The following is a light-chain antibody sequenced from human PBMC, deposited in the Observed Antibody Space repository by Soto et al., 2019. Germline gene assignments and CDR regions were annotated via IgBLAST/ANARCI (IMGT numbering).Light chain of an antibody. CDR2: DVT. Sequence: QSALTQPASVSGSLGQSITISCTGTSCDIGSSNYVSWYQHHPGKAPKLIIYDVTDRPPGVSERFSGSKSGNTASLTISGLQPDDESLYYCGSYSTTTYLGVFGGGTQLTVL. CDR3: GSYSTTTYLGV. V-gene: IGLV2-14*03. CDR1: SCDIGSSNY. J-gene: IGLJ7*01.